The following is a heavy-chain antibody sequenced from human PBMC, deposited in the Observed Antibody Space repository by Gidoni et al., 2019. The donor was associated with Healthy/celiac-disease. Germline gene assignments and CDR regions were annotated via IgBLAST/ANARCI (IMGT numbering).Heavy chain of an antibody. CDR2: ISVSGGST. J-gene: IGHJ3*02. D-gene: IGHD1-1*01. CDR3: AKSCSLERRDACDI. CDR1: GFPFSSYA. V-gene: IGHV3-23*01. Sequence: EVQLLESGGGLVQPGGSLRLSCAASGFPFSSYAISWVRQAPGKGLEWVSAISVSGGSTSDAASVKGRFPISRDNAKNTLYLQMNSLRAEDTAVYYCAKSCSLERRDACDIWGQGTMVTVSS.